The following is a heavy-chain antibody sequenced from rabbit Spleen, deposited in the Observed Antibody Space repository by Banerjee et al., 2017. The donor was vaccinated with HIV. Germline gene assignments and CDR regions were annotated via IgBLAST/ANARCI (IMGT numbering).Heavy chain of an antibody. CDR1: GFSFSSGYY. CDR3: ARDTGTSFSTYGMDL. CDR2: IGIGSGST. D-gene: IGHD8-1*01. J-gene: IGHJ6*01. Sequence: QQQLVESGGGLVQPEGSLTLTSKASGFSFSSGYYMCWVRQAPGKGLEWIGCIGIGSGSTYYASWAKGRFTISKPSSTTVTLQMTSLTAADTATYFCARDTGTSFSTYGMDLWGPGPLVTVS. V-gene: IGHV1S45*01.